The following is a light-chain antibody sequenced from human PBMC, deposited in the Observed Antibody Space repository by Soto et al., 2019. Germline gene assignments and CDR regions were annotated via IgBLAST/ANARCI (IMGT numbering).Light chain of an antibody. V-gene: IGKV3-15*01. J-gene: IGKJ1*01. CDR1: QSVSSN. CDR2: GAS. CDR3: QQYNNWPRT. Sequence: EIVMTQSPDTLSVSPGERATLSCKASQSVSSNLAWYQQKPGQAPRLLIYGASTRATGIPARFSGSGSGTEFTLTISSLQSEDFAVYYCQQYNNWPRTFGQGTKVDIK.